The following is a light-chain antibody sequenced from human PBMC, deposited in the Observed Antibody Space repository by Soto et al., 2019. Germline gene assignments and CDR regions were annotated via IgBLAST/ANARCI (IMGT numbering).Light chain of an antibody. CDR3: QQYYSYPPT. V-gene: IGKV1-8*01. CDR1: QGISSY. CDR2: AAS. Sequence: AIRMTQSPSSFSASTGDGVTITCRASQGISSYLAWYQQKPGKAPKLLIYAASTLQSGVPSRFSGSGSGTDFTLTISCLQSEDFATYYCQQYYSYPPTFGQGTKV. J-gene: IGKJ1*01.